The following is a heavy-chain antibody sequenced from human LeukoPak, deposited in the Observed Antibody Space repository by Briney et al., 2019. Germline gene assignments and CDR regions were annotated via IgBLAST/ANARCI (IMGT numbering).Heavy chain of an antibody. J-gene: IGHJ6*03. CDR2: ISHTGNT. V-gene: IGHV4-34*01. Sequence: SETLSLTCGVFGGSFSGYYWSYIGQPPGKGLEWIGEISHTGNTNYNPSLTSRVTISVDTSKHQFSLKLTSVTAADTAVYYCARGLHYYYYMDVWDTGTTVIVSS. CDR3: ARGLHYYYYMDV. CDR1: GGSFSGYY.